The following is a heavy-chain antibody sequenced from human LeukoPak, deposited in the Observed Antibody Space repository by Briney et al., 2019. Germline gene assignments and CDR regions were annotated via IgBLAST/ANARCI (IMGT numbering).Heavy chain of an antibody. CDR2: IYPRDGST. CDR1: GYSFTSNY. CDR3: AGDQEAFDY. J-gene: IGHJ4*02. Sequence: ASVKVSCKASGYSFTSNYIHWVRQAPGQGLEWMGMIYPRDGSTSYAQKFQGRVTVTRDTSTSTVHMELSGLRSEDTAVYYCAGDQEAFDYWGQGTLVTVSS. V-gene: IGHV1-46*01.